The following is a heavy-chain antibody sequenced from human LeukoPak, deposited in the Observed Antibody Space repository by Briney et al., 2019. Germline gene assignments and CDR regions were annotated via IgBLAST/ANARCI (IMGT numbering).Heavy chain of an antibody. D-gene: IGHD1-26*01. CDR3: ARDVALVGALMDVGWFDP. J-gene: IGHJ5*02. Sequence: GGSLRLSCAASGFSFSTYEMNWVRQAPGKGLEWISYISASGSLIYYADSVEGRFTISRDNAKNSLFLQMNSLRAEDTAVYYCARDVALVGALMDVGWFDPWGQGTLVTVSS. CDR2: ISASGSLI. CDR1: GFSFSTYE. V-gene: IGHV3-48*03.